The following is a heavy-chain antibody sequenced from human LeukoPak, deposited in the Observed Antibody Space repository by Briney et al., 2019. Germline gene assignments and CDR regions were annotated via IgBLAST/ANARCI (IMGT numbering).Heavy chain of an antibody. J-gene: IGHJ5*02. CDR3: AREGYYDFWCGLGINNWFDP. D-gene: IGHD3-3*01. V-gene: IGHV1-46*01. CDR1: GYTFTNYY. CDR2: INPSGGST. Sequence: ASVKVSCKASGYTFTNYYMHWVRQAPGQGPEWMGVINPSGGSTSYAQKFQDRVTMTRDTSMSTVFMELSSLRSEDTAVYYCAREGYYDFWCGLGINNWFDPWGQGTLVTVSS.